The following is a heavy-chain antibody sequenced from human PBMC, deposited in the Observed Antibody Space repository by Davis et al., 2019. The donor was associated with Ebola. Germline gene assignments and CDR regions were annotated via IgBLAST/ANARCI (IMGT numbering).Heavy chain of an antibody. J-gene: IGHJ5*02. CDR2: IYYRGST. V-gene: IGHV4-61*08. Sequence: MPSEPLSLPCTVSGGSLSSGDYYWSWIRQPPGKGLEWFGFIYYRGSTNYNPSLKSRVTISVDTSKNQFSLKLSSVTAADTAVYYGARVVPSGSYLVVRGWFDPWGQGTLVTVSS. D-gene: IGHD1-26*01. CDR1: GGSLSSGDYY. CDR3: ARVVPSGSYLVVRGWFDP.